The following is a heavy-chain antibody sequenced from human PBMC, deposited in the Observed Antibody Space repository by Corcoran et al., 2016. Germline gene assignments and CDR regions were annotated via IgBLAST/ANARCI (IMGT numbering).Heavy chain of an antibody. D-gene: IGHD5-18*01. CDR2: IIPIFGTA. CDR3: ATRIQLWLTGGTYYYYGMDV. V-gene: IGHV1-69*01. Sequence: QVQLVQSGAEVKKPGSSVKVSCKASGGTFSSYAISWVRQAPGQGLEWMGGIIPIFGTANYAQKFQGRVTITADESTSTAYMELSSLRSEDTAVYYCATRIQLWLTGGTYYYYGMDVWGQGTTVTVSS. J-gene: IGHJ6*02. CDR1: GGTFSSYA.